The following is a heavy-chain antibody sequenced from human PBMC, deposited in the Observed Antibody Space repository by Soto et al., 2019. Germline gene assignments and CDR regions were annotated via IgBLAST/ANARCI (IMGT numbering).Heavy chain of an antibody. V-gene: IGHV5-10-1*01. D-gene: IGHD3-10*01. CDR1: GYSFTSYW. CDR2: IDPSDSYT. CDR3: SLLIRVLVYF. Sequence: GESLKVSCKGSGYSFTSYWISWVRQLPGKGLEWMGRIDPSDSYTNYSPSFQGHVTISADKSISTAYLQWSSLKASDTAISYWSLLIRVLVYFGGRGTLAIGSS. J-gene: IGHJ4*02.